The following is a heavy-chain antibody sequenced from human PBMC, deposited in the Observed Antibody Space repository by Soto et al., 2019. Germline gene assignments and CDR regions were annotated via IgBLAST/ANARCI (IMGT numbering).Heavy chain of an antibody. CDR3: ARDGSGSYSARMYYYGMDV. V-gene: IGHV1-18*01. J-gene: IGHJ6*02. Sequence: ASVKVSCKASGYTFTSYGISWVRQAPGQGLEWMGWISAHNGNTNYAQKFQGRVTITADESTSTAYMELSSLRSEDTAVYYCARDGSGSYSARMYYYGMDVWGQGTTVTVSS. CDR2: ISAHNGNT. CDR1: GYTFTSYG. D-gene: IGHD1-26*01.